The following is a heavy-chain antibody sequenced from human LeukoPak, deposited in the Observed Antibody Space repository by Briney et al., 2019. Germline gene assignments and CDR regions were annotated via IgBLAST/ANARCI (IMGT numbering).Heavy chain of an antibody. Sequence: PSETLSLTCTVSGGSISSGSYYWSWIRQPAGKGLEWIGRIYTSGSTNYNPSLKSRVTISVDTSKNQFSLKLSSVTAADTAVYYCARQKINNRLLWFGELLRPFDYWGQGTLVTVSS. V-gene: IGHV4-61*02. CDR1: GGSISSGSYY. J-gene: IGHJ4*02. D-gene: IGHD3-10*01. CDR3: ARQKINNRLLWFGELLRPFDY. CDR2: IYTSGST.